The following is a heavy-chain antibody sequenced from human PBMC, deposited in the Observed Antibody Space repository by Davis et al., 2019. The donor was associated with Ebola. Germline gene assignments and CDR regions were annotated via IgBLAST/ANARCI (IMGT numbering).Heavy chain of an antibody. CDR1: GFTFSDYY. Sequence: PGGSLRLSCAASGFTFSDYYMAWIRQAPGKGLEWISYISGSTRYTYYADSVKGRFTISRDNANNSLYLQMHSLGAEEAGLYYCARDFKTAASDGGFDIWGHGTIVAVSS. J-gene: IGHJ3*02. V-gene: IGHV3-11*06. D-gene: IGHD4-23*01. CDR3: ARDFKTAASDGGFDI. CDR2: ISGSTRYT.